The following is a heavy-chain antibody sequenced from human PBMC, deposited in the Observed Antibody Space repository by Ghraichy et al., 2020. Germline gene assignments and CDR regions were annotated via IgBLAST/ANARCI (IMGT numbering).Heavy chain of an antibody. J-gene: IGHJ4*02. V-gene: IGHV3-11*01. CDR2: ISSSGSTI. CDR1: GFTFSDYY. D-gene: IGHD2-15*01. CDR3: ARVCSGGSCYYRPLDY. Sequence: GGSLRLSCAASGFTFSDYYMSWIRQAPGKGLEWVSYISSSGSTIYYADSVKGRFTISRDNAKNLLYLQMNSLRAEDTAVYYCARVCSGGSCYYRPLDYWGQGTLVTVSS.